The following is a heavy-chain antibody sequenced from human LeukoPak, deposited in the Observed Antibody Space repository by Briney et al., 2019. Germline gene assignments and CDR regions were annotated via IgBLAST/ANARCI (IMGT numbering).Heavy chain of an antibody. CDR1: GGTFSSYA. CDR3: ASTRQQLVSQFDY. CDR2: IIPIFGTA. J-gene: IGHJ4*02. Sequence: ASVKVSRKASGGTFSSYAISWVRQAPGQGLERMGGIIPIFGTANYAQKFQGRVTITADESTSTAYMELSSLRSADTAVYYCASTRQQLVSQFDYWGQGTLVTVSS. D-gene: IGHD6-13*01. V-gene: IGHV1-69*13.